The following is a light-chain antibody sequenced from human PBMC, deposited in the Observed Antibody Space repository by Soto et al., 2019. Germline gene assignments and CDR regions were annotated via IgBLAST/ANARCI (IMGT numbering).Light chain of an antibody. Sequence: DIPMTQSPSSLSASVGDRVTITCRASQSISSYLNWYQQKPGKAPKLLIYAASSLQSGVPSRFSGIGSGTDFTLTISSLQPEDFATYYCQQNFGTPPYTFGQGTRLEIK. V-gene: IGKV1-39*01. CDR1: QSISSY. CDR3: QQNFGTPPYT. J-gene: IGKJ2*01. CDR2: AAS.